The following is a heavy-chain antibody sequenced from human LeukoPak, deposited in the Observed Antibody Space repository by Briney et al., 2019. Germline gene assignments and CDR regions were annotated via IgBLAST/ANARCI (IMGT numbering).Heavy chain of an antibody. CDR2: INHSGST. CDR3: ARVSADRYPDY. D-gene: IGHD3-16*02. Sequence: PSETLSLTCAVYGGSFSGYYWSWIRQPPEKGLEWIGEINHSGSTNYNPSLKSRVTISVDTSKNQFSLKLSSVTAADTAVYYCARVSADRYPDYWGQGTLVTVSS. CDR1: GGSFSGYY. J-gene: IGHJ4*02. V-gene: IGHV4-34*01.